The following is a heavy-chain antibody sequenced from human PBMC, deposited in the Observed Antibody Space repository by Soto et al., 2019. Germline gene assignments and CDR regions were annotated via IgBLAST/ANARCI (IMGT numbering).Heavy chain of an antibody. J-gene: IGHJ5*02. CDR2: INTGDGNT. CDR3: ARDRVVIEPSAAINWFDP. Sequence: ASVKLSCKASAYTFTSYAIHWVRQAPGQRPEWMGWINTGDGNTRYSQQFQGRVTITRDTSASTAYMELGSLRSEDTAVYYCARDRVVIEPSAAINWFDPWGQGTLVTVSS. V-gene: IGHV1-3*04. D-gene: IGHD2-2*01. CDR1: AYTFTSYA.